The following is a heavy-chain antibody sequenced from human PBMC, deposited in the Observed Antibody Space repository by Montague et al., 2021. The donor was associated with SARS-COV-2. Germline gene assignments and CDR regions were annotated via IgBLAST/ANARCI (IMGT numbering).Heavy chain of an antibody. V-gene: IGHV3-33*01. Sequence: SLRLSCAASGFSFGSYGMHWVRQAPGKGLEWVAVIWYDGSNKYYADSVKGRFAISRDNSKNTLYLQTNSLRAEDTAVYYCARDPTYGSGSFQSGFFDYWGQGTLVTVSS. CDR2: IWYDGSNK. D-gene: IGHD3-10*01. CDR3: ARDPTYGSGSFQSGFFDY. CDR1: GFSFGSYG. J-gene: IGHJ4*02.